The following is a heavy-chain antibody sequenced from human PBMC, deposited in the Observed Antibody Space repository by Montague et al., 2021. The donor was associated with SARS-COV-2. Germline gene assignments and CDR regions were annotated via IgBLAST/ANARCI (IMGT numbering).Heavy chain of an antibody. CDR2: IWYDGSSK. Sequence: SLRLSCAASGFTFSSYGMHWVRQAPGKRLEWVAVIWYDGSSKYYADSVKGRFTISRDNSKNTLYLQMNSLRAEDTAVYYCARERGNDYGDYWGQGTLVTVSS. CDR3: ARERGNDYGDY. V-gene: IGHV3-33*01. D-gene: IGHD3-10*01. CDR1: GFTFSSYG. J-gene: IGHJ4*02.